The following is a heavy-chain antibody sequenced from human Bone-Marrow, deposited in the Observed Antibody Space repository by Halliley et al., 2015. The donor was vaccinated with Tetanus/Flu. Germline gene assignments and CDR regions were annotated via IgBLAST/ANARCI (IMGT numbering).Heavy chain of an antibody. D-gene: IGHD1-20*01. CDR3: ARDLGIIRGALSPLDS. CDR2: MNHDGSEK. Sequence: SLRLSCAASGFTFSYFWMSWVRQAPGRGLEWVANMNHDGSEKYFVDSVKGRFTISRDNAKNSLYLQMNSLRAEDTALYYCARDLGIIRGALSPLDSWGQGTLVTVSS. CDR1: GFTFSYFW. V-gene: IGHV3-7*03. J-gene: IGHJ4*02.